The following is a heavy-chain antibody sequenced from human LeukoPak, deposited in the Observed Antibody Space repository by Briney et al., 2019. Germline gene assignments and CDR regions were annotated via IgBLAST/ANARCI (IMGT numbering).Heavy chain of an antibody. CDR1: GGSISSSSYY. CDR3: ARHFTSGCYSPAGY. D-gene: IGHD1-26*01. CDR2: IYYSGST. Sequence: SETLSLTCTVSGGSISSSSYYWGWIRQPPGKGLEWIGSIYYSGSTYYNPSRKRRVTISVDTSTNHFSLKLISVTAADTAVYYCARHFTSGCYSPAGYWGQGTLVTVSS. V-gene: IGHV4-39*01. J-gene: IGHJ4*02.